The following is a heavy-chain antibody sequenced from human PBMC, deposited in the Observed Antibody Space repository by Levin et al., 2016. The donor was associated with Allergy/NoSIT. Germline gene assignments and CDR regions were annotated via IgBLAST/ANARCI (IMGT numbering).Heavy chain of an antibody. J-gene: IGHJ6*02. Sequence: VRQAPGKGLEWVAVISYDGSNKYYADSVKGRFTISRDNSKNTLYLQMNSLRAEDTAVYYCAKVAVSQLPRRYGMDVWGQGTTVTVSS. CDR3: AKVAVSQLPRRYGMDV. D-gene: IGHD2-2*01. V-gene: IGHV3-30*18. CDR2: ISYDGSNK.